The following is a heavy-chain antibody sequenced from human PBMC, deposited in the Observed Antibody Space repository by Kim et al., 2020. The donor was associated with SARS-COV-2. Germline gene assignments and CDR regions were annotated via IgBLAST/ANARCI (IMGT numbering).Heavy chain of an antibody. Sequence: GGSLRLSCAVSGITVTTNYMNWVPQAPGKGLEWVSTIYSGGTTYYADSVKGRFTISRDTSKNTLYLQMNSLRAEDTAVYYCAREPYSSTWLDYWGPGTLV. V-gene: IGHV3-66*01. CDR3: AREPYSSTWLDY. CDR2: IYSGGTT. CDR1: GITVTTNY. J-gene: IGHJ4*02. D-gene: IGHD6-13*01.